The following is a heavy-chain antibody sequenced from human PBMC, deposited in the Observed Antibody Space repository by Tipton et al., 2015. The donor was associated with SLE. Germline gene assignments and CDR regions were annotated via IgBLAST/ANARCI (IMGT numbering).Heavy chain of an antibody. CDR2: IYYSGTT. Sequence: TLSLTCTVSDGNIRNYYWSWIRQPPGKGLEWIGYIYYSGTTNNNPSLKSRVNMSIDTSKNHFSLNLSSVTAADTAIYYCARALWVDKDIAGEPIGIRLRAFDMWGQGTMVSVSS. D-gene: IGHD2-2*02. CDR1: DGNIRNYY. V-gene: IGHV4-59*13. CDR3: ARALWVDKDIAGEPIGIRLRAFDM. J-gene: IGHJ3*02.